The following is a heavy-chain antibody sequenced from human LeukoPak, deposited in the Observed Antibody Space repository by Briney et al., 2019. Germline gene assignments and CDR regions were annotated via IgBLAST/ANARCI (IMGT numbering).Heavy chain of an antibody. J-gene: IGHJ4*02. V-gene: IGHV3-23*01. Sequence: GGSLRLSCAASGFTFSTYAMSWVRQAPGKGLEWVSGISGSGGSTYYADSVKGRFTISRDNSKNTPFLQMNSLSAEDTAVYYCAKGFSTHYEYWGQGTLVTVSS. CDR2: ISGSGGST. D-gene: IGHD5/OR15-5a*01. CDR3: AKGFSTHYEY. CDR1: GFTFSTYA.